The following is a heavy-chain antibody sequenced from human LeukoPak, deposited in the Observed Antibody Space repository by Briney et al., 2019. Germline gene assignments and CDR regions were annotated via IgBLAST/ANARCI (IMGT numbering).Heavy chain of an antibody. D-gene: IGHD4-17*01. Sequence: SETLSLTCTVFGGSISGSSYYWGWIRQPPGKGLEWIGNIYSSGDTYYNPSLKSRVTISLDTSKNQFSLKLSSVTAADTAVYYCARDAPPHRGDYGLDYWGQGTLVTVSS. V-gene: IGHV4-39*07. CDR1: GGSISGSSYY. CDR3: ARDAPPHRGDYGLDY. J-gene: IGHJ4*02. CDR2: IYSSGDT.